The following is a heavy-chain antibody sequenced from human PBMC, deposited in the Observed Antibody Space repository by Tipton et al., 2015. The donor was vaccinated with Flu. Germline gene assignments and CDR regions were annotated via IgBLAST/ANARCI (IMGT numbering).Heavy chain of an antibody. J-gene: IGHJ4*02. D-gene: IGHD4-17*01. V-gene: IGHV4-39*07. Sequence: TLSLTCTVSGGSISSSSYYWGWIRQPPGKGLEWIGSIYYSGSTYYNPSLKSRVTISVDTSKNQFSLKLSSVTAADTAVYYCAREQTTVTAFDYWGQGTPVTVSS. CDR3: AREQTTVTAFDY. CDR1: GGSISSSSYY. CDR2: IYYSGST.